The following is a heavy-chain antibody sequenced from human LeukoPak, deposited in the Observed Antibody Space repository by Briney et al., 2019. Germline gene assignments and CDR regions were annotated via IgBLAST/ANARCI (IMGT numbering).Heavy chain of an antibody. J-gene: IGHJ4*02. CDR3: ARHGGTRVTLIEVFYFDY. Sequence: SGTLSLTCSVSGDYITSSSYYWAWIRQSPEKGLEWIGSIYYTGGTNYSPSLKSRVTISVDTSKNQFSLNLSSVTAADTAVYYCARHGGTRVTLIEVFYFDYWGQGTLVTVSS. D-gene: IGHD4-17*01. CDR2: IYYTGGT. CDR1: GDYITSSSYY. V-gene: IGHV4-39*01.